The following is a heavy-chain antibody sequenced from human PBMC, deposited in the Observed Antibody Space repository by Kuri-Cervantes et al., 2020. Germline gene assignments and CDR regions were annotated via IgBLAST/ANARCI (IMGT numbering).Heavy chain of an antibody. V-gene: IGHV3-9*01. CDR1: GFTFDDYA. D-gene: IGHD5-18*01. J-gene: IGHJ5*02. CDR2: ISWNSGSI. CDR3: ARGRRVDTAMVPLFDP. Sequence: GGSLRLSCAASGFTFDDYAMHWVRQAPGKGLEWVSGISWNSGSIGYADSVKGRFTISRDNAKNSLYLQMNSLRAGDTAVYYCARGRRVDTAMVPLFDPWGQGTLVTVSS.